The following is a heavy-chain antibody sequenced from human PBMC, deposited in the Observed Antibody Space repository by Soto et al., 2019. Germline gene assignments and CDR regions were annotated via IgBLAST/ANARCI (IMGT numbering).Heavy chain of an antibody. CDR3: ARGGQQGTPYGMDV. Sequence: QVQLVESGGAVVQPEKSLRVSCAASGYTFSGHAIHWIRQAPGKGLEWVVQIWSDGIMKYYSDSVKGRFTVSRDNSKNTVTLQMDSLRAEDTAVYYCARGGQQGTPYGMDVWGQGTTVTVSS. CDR2: IWSDGIMK. D-gene: IGHD6-13*01. V-gene: IGHV3-33*01. CDR1: GYTFSGHA. J-gene: IGHJ6*02.